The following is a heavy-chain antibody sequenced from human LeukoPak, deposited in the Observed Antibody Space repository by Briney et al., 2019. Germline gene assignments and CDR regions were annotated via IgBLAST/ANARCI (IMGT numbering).Heavy chain of an antibody. D-gene: IGHD2-15*01. V-gene: IGHV5-10-1*01. CDR2: IDPSDSYT. Sequence: GESLKISCKGSGYSFTSYWISWVRQMRGKGLEWMGRIDPSDSYTNYSPSFQGHVTISADKSISTAYLRWSSLKASDTAMYYCARLRYCSGGSCYHYFDYWGQGTLVTVSS. CDR3: ARLRYCSGGSCYHYFDY. CDR1: GYSFTSYW. J-gene: IGHJ4*02.